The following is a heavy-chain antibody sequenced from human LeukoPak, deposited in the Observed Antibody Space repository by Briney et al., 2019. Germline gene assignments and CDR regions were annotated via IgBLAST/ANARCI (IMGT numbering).Heavy chain of an antibody. Sequence: SVKVSCKAFGGIFSTFAINWVRQAPGQGLEWMGRIIPILGLSNSAHKFQGRVTITADTSTSTAYMELSSLRSEDTVVYYCAKVRGSDAFDIWGQGTTVTVSS. J-gene: IGHJ3*02. D-gene: IGHD3-10*01. CDR2: IIPILGLS. CDR1: GGIFSTFA. V-gene: IGHV1-69*04. CDR3: AKVRGSDAFDI.